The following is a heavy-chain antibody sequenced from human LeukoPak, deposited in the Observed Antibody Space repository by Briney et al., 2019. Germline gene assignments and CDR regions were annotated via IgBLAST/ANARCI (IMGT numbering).Heavy chain of an antibody. Sequence: GGSLRLSCAASGFTFSSYSMNWVRQAPGKGQEWVSYISSSSSTIYYADSVKGRFTISRDNAKNSLYLQMNSLRAEDTAVYYCARDPLLWFGEPVAFDICGQGTMVTVSS. D-gene: IGHD3-10*01. CDR3: ARDPLLWFGEPVAFDI. CDR2: ISSSSSTI. J-gene: IGHJ3*02. V-gene: IGHV3-48*04. CDR1: GFTFSSYS.